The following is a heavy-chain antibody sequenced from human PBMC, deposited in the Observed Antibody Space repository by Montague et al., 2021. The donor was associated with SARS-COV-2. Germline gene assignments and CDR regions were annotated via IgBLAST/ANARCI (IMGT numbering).Heavy chain of an antibody. CDR3: GRGVVAATPVVDY. CDR2: IYASGGT. V-gene: IGHV4-4*07. J-gene: IGHJ4*02. D-gene: IGHD2-15*01. CDR1: GDSISSFY. Sequence: SETLSLTCTVSGDSISSFYWNWIRQPAGKALEWIGRIYASGGTNYNPSLKSRVTMSVDTSKNQFSLKLNSVTAADTAVYYCGRGVVAATPVVDYWGRGTLVTVSS.